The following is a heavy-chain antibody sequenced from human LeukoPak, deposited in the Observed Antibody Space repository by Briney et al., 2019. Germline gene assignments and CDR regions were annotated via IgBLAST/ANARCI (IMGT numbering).Heavy chain of an antibody. V-gene: IGHV3-23*01. D-gene: IGHD1-14*01. CDR1: GFTFSSYA. Sequence: GGSLRLSCAASGFTFSSYAMSWVRQAPGKGLEWVSAISGSGGSTYYADSVKGRFTISRDNSKNTLYLQMNSLRAEDTAVYYCAKDSFPYNGRWDAFDIWGQGTMVTVSS. CDR3: AKDSFPYNGRWDAFDI. J-gene: IGHJ3*02. CDR2: ISGSGGST.